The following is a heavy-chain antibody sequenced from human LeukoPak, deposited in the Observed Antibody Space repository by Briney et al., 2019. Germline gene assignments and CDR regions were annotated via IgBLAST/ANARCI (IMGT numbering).Heavy chain of an antibody. Sequence: SGGSLRLSCAASGFTFSSYAMSWVRQAPGKGLEWVSAISGSGGSTYYADFVKGRFTISRDNSKNTLYLQMNSLRAEDTAVYYCAKGDDSSGYYYSGFDYWGQGTLVTVSS. CDR1: GFTFSSYA. CDR3: AKGDDSSGYYYSGFDY. D-gene: IGHD3-22*01. V-gene: IGHV3-23*01. CDR2: ISGSGGST. J-gene: IGHJ4*02.